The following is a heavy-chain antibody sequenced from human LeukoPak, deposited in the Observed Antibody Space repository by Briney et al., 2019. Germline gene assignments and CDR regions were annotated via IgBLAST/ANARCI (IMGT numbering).Heavy chain of an antibody. CDR2: ISSSSSYI. V-gene: IGHV3-21*01. Sequence: GGSLRLSCAASGFTFSTHSMNWVRQAPGKGLEWVSSISSSSSYIYYADSVKGRFTISRDNAKNSLYLQMNSLRAEDTAVYYCARGWDSSSWLLDYWGQGTLVTVSS. J-gene: IGHJ4*02. CDR1: GFTFSTHS. CDR3: ARGWDSSSWLLDY. D-gene: IGHD6-13*01.